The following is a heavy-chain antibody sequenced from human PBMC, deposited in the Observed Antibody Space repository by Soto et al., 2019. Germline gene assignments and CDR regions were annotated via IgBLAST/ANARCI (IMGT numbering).Heavy chain of an antibody. CDR3: AGAMTTLYYYYYGMDV. V-gene: IGHV3-7*03. Sequence: PGGSLRLSCAASGLTFSSSWMIWVRQAPGKGLEWVANIKQDGSEKYYVDSVKGRFTISRDNAKNSLYLQMNSLRAEDTAVYYCAGAMTTLYYYYYGMDVWGQGTTVTVSS. CDR1: GLTFSSSW. J-gene: IGHJ6*02. D-gene: IGHD4-17*01. CDR2: IKQDGSEK.